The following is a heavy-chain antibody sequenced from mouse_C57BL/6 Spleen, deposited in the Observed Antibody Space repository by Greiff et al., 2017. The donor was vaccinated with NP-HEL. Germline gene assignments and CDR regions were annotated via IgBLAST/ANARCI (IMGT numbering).Heavy chain of an antibody. J-gene: IGHJ2*01. V-gene: IGHV1-55*01. D-gene: IGHD1-1*01. CDR1: GYTFTSYW. CDR2: IYPGSGST. Sequence: QVQLQQPGAELVKPGASVKMSCKASGYTFTSYWITWVKQRPGQGLEWIGDIYPGSGSTNYNEKFKSKATLTVDTSSSTAYMQLSSLTSEDSAVYYCARKGITTVVRGFDYWGQGTTLTVSS. CDR3: ARKGITTVVRGFDY.